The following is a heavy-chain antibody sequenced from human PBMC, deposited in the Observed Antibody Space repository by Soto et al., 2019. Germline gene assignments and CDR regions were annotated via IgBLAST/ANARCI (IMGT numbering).Heavy chain of an antibody. CDR3: VERSFDL. Sequence: SETLSLTCALYVGSFIAYYWNWVRQPPGKGLEWIGEINHSGRTNYSPSLKSRVTMSLHTSNNQFSLKLNSVAAADTAIYYCVERSFDLWGQGTKVTVSS. D-gene: IGHD6-25*01. J-gene: IGHJ3*01. V-gene: IGHV4-34*01. CDR2: INHSGRT. CDR1: VGSFIAYY.